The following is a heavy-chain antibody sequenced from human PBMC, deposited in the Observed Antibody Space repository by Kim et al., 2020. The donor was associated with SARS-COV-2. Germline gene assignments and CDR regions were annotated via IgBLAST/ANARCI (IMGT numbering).Heavy chain of an antibody. V-gene: IGHV4-39*01. CDR3: ARRTAVTTDGNNWFDP. J-gene: IGHJ5*02. CDR1: GGSISSSSYH. CDR2: IYYSGST. D-gene: IGHD4-17*01. Sequence: SETLSLTCTVSGGSISSSSYHWGWIRQPPGKGLEWIGSIYYSGSTYYNPSHKSRATISVDTSKNQFSLKLSPVTAADTAVYYCARRTAVTTDGNNWFDPWGQGTLVTVSS.